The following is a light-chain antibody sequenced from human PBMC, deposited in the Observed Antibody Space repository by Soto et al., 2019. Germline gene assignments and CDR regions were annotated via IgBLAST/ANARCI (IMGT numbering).Light chain of an antibody. Sequence: QSVLTQPASVSGSPRQSITISCTGTSSDVGGYNYVAWYQQHPGKVPRLMIYEVSNRLSGVSNRFSGSKSGSTASLTISGLQAEDEADYYCISYTSSSTSYVFGTGTKATAL. CDR2: EVS. J-gene: IGLJ1*01. CDR3: ISYTSSSTSYV. V-gene: IGLV2-14*01. CDR1: SSDVGGYNY.